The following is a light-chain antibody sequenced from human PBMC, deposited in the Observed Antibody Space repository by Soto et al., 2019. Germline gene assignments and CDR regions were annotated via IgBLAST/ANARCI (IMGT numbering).Light chain of an antibody. CDR2: GAS. J-gene: IGKJ5*01. CDR3: QQYGSSPIT. CDR1: QSVNSNL. Sequence: EIELTQSRGTLSLSPGERATLACRASQSVNSNLLAWYQQKPGQAPRLLIYGASSRATGIPDRFSGSGSGTDFTLTIRRLEPEDFAVYYCQQYGSSPITFAQGTRLEIK. V-gene: IGKV3-20*01.